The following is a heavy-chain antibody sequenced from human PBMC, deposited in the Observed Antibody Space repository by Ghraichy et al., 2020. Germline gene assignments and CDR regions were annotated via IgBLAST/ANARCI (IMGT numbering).Heavy chain of an antibody. CDR3: ARWLAGPRAFDI. J-gene: IGHJ3*02. CDR2: INASGGST. CDR1: GYTFTSYY. D-gene: IGHD3-22*01. Sequence: ASVKVSCKASGYTFTSYYMHWVRQAPGQGLEWMGIINASGGSTSYAQKFQGRVTMTRDTSTSTVYMELSSLRSEDTAVYYCARWLAGPRAFDIWGQGTMVTVSS. V-gene: IGHV1-46*01.